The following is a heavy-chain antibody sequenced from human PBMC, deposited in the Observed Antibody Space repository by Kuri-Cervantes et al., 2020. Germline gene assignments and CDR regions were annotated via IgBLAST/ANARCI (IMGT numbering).Heavy chain of an antibody. J-gene: IGHJ4*02. V-gene: IGHV3-30*02. D-gene: IGHD3-22*01. Sequence: GESLKISCAASGFTFSSYGMHWVRQAPGKGLEWVAFIRYDGSDKCYADSVKGRFTISRDNSKNTLYLQMNSLRAEDTAVYYCAKDYYDTSGAYWGQGTLVTVSS. CDR3: AKDYYDTSGAY. CDR1: GFTFSSYG. CDR2: IRYDGSDK.